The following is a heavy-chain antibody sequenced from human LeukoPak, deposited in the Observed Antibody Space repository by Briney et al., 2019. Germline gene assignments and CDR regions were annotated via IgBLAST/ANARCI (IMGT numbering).Heavy chain of an antibody. CDR1: GGSISRYY. J-gene: IGHJ5*02. CDR2: IYTSGST. D-gene: IGHD3-3*01. V-gene: IGHV4-4*07. CDR3: ARDRNYDFWSGYSSLNWFDP. Sequence: PSETLSLTCTVDGGSISRYYWRWIRQPAGKGLGWLGRIYTSGSTNYNPSLKSRVTMSVDTSKTQYYLKLSSVPDADTAVYYCARDRNYDFWSGYSSLNWFDPWGQGTLVTVSS.